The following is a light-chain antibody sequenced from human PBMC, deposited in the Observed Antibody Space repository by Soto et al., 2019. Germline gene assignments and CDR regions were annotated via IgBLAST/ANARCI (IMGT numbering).Light chain of an antibody. CDR1: HNDICTYDY. V-gene: IGLV2-14*03. Sequence: QSALTQPTSVSGSPGQSITISCTGNHNDICTYDYVSWYQQHPGRAPRLLIHGVTTRPSGISGRFSASKSGLTASLTISGLQPEDEADYYCSSFTSNRIYVFGPGTKGTVL. CDR2: GVT. J-gene: IGLJ1*01. CDR3: SSFTSNRIYV.